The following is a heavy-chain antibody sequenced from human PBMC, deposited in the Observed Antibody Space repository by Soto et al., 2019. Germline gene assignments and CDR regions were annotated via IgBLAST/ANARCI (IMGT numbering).Heavy chain of an antibody. CDR2: ISYDGSNK. CDR1: GFTFSSYA. J-gene: IGHJ4*02. Sequence: GGSLRLSCAASGFTFSSYAMHWVRQAPGKGLEWVAVISYDGSNKYYADSVKGRFTISRDNSKNTLYLQMNSLRAEDTAVYYCARGTRGSNDYWGQGTLVTGSS. V-gene: IGHV3-30-3*01. CDR3: ARGTRGSNDY. D-gene: IGHD2-8*02.